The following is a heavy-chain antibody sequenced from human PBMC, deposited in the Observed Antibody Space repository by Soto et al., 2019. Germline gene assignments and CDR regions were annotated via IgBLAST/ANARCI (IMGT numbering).Heavy chain of an antibody. CDR2: ITYSGMT. CDR1: GDSIKSGSVY. CDR3: ARARQVGPSSGRVDP. J-gene: IGHJ5*02. V-gene: IGHV4-30-4*01. Sequence: SWTLSRTCSVNGDSIKSGSVYWSWIRQSPGNGLEYIGYITYSGMTFQNPSLKSRVTMSVDTPKNQFSLEVRSVTAADTGVYYCARARQVGPSSGRVDPWGLGTLATV.